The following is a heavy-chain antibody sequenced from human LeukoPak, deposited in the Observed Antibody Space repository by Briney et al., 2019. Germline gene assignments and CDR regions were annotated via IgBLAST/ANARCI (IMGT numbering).Heavy chain of an antibody. D-gene: IGHD3-10*01. CDR3: ARPAGME. V-gene: IGHV3-11*01. Sequence: GGSLRLSCAASGFTVSSNYMSWIRQAPGKGLEWVSYISDRGRTIYYADSVKGRFTISRDNAKKSLYLQMNSLRDEDTAVYYCARPAGMEWGQGTLVTVSS. CDR2: ISDRGRTI. J-gene: IGHJ4*02. CDR1: GFTVSSNY.